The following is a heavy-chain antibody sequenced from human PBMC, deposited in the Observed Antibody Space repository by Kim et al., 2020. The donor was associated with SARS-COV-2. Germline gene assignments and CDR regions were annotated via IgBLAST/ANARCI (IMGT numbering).Heavy chain of an antibody. V-gene: IGHV4-31*03. D-gene: IGHD6-25*01. CDR1: GGSISSGAYY. J-gene: IGHJ6*02. Sequence: SETLSLTCTVSGGSISSGAYYWTWIRQHPGKGLEWIGYIYYRGITYYNPSLKSRLTISIDTSKKQFSLNLNSVTAADTAVYYCARGISEYYYAMDVGGQGTTVTVSS. CDR3: ARGISEYYYAMDV. CDR2: IYYRGIT.